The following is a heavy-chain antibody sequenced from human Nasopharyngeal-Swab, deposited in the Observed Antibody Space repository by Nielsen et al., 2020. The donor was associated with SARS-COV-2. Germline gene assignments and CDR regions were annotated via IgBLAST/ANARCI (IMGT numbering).Heavy chain of an antibody. J-gene: IGHJ4*02. D-gene: IGHD4-17*01. CDR3: AKDRGNDYGDQSDY. CDR2: ISFDGSNT. Sequence: GESLKISCAASGFTFSTYAMHWVRQAPGKGLEWVAVISFDGSNTYYADSVKGRFTIARDNSKNTAYLQMNSLRAEDTAVYYCAKDRGNDYGDQSDYWGQGTLVTVSS. CDR1: GFTFSTYA. V-gene: IGHV3-30*04.